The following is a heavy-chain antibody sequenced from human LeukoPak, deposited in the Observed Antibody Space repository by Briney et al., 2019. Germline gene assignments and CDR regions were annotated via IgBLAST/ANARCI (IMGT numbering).Heavy chain of an antibody. D-gene: IGHD3-10*01. CDR2: IYYSGST. V-gene: IGHV4-31*03. J-gene: IGHJ3*02. Sequence: SETLSLTCTVSGCSISSGGYYWSWIRQHPGKGLEWIGYIYYSGSTYYNPSLKSRVTISVDTSKNQFSLKLSSVTAADTAVYYCASSPGFHRADAFDIWGQGTMVTVSS. CDR3: ASSPGFHRADAFDI. CDR1: GCSISSGGYY.